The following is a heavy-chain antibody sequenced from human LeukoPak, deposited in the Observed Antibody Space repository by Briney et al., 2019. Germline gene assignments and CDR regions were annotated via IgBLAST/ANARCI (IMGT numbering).Heavy chain of an antibody. D-gene: IGHD5-12*01. V-gene: IGHV3-21*01. CDR3: ARDVTNIVATDY. CDR1: GFTFSSYA. Sequence: GGSLRLSCAASGFTFSSYAMSWVRQAPGKGLEWVSSISSSSSYIYYADSVKGRFTISRDNTKNSLYLQMNSLRAEDTAVYYCARDVTNIVATDYWGQGTLVTVSS. CDR2: ISSSSSYI. J-gene: IGHJ4*02.